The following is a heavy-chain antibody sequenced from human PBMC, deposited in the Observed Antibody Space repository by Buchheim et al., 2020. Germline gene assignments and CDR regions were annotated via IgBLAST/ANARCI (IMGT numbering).Heavy chain of an antibody. D-gene: IGHD3-16*01. Sequence: EVQLLESGGGLAQPGGSLRLSCAASGFTFSNYGMSWVRQAPGKGLEWVSGFSDSGGITHYADSVKGRFTISRDNYKNTLHLQVNSLRAEDTAVYYCAKSGRAGGDYWYFDLWGRGTL. CDR2: FSDSGGIT. V-gene: IGHV3-23*01. CDR3: AKSGRAGGDYWYFDL. CDR1: GFTFSNYG. J-gene: IGHJ2*01.